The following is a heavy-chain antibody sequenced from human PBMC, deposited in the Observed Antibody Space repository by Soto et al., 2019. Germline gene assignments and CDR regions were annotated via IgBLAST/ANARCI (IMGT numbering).Heavy chain of an antibody. J-gene: IGHJ4*02. CDR2: ISSNGGST. V-gene: IGHV3-64D*06. CDR1: GFTFSSYA. CDR3: VKDRYVPRNYFDY. Sequence: LRLSCSASGFTFSSYAMHWVRQAPGKGLEYVSAISSNGGSTYYADSVKGRFTISRDNSKNTLYLQMSSLRAEDTAVYYCVKDRYVPRNYFDYWGQGTLVTVYS. D-gene: IGHD2-2*01.